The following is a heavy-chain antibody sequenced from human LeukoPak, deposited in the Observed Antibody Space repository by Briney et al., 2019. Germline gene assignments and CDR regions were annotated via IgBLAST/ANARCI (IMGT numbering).Heavy chain of an antibody. CDR1: GFTFSSFE. D-gene: IGHD3-22*01. J-gene: IGHJ4*02. CDR3: ARARYDSSGYYDY. Sequence: PGGSLRLSCVASGFTFSSFEMTWVRQAPGKGLEWVSYISSSGSTIYYADSVKGRVTMSRDNANNYLYLQMNSLRADDTAVYYCARARYDSSGYYDYWGQGTLVTVSS. CDR2: ISSSGSTI. V-gene: IGHV3-48*03.